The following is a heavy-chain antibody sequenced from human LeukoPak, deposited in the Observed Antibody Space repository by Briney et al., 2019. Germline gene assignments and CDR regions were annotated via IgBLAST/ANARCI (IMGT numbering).Heavy chain of an antibody. CDR3: ARAWNTNGYCSGGSCYPQFDP. V-gene: IGHV4-4*02. CDR1: GGSISSSNW. Sequence: TSETLSLTCAVSGGSISSSNWWSWVRQPPGKGLEWIGEIYHSGSTNYNPSLKSRVTISVDKSKNQFSLKLSSVTAADTAVYYCARAWNTNGYCSGGSCYPQFDPWGQGTLVTVSS. J-gene: IGHJ5*02. D-gene: IGHD2-15*01. CDR2: IYHSGST.